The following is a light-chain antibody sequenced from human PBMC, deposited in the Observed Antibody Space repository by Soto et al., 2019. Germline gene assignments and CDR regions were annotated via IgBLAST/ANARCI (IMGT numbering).Light chain of an antibody. CDR2: KAS. V-gene: IGKV1-5*03. CDR1: QSVSSW. Sequence: DINLTQSSSTLPASVGYRVTITCRASQSVSSWLAWYQQKPGKAPKLLIYKASRLESGVPSRFSGSGSGTEFTLTISSLQTDDFATYYCQQYNGLITFGQPTRPAIK. J-gene: IGKJ5*01. CDR3: QQYNGLIT.